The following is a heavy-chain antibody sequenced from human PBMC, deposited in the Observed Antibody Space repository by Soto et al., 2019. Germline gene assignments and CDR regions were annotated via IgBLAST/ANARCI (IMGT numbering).Heavy chain of an antibody. CDR1: GFTVSSNY. J-gene: IGHJ6*02. CDR3: ARDMRGYPPYYYYYYGMDV. V-gene: IGHV3-53*01. CDR2: IYSGGST. D-gene: IGHD3-16*02. Sequence: GGSLRLSCAASGFTVSSNYMSLVRQAPGKGLEWVSVIYSGGSTYYADSVKGRFTISRDNSKNTLYLQMNSLRAEDTAVYYCARDMRGYPPYYYYYYGMDVWGQGTTVTVSS.